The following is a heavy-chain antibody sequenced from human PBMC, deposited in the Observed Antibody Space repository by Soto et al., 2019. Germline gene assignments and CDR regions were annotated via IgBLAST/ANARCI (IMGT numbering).Heavy chain of an antibody. CDR3: ARDLRRGYSYGYDYFDY. Sequence: QVQLVQSGAEVKKPGSSVKVSCKASGGTFSSYAISWVRQAPGQGLEWMGGIIPIFGTANYAQKFQGRVTITADESTNTAYMELSSLRSEDTAVYYCARDLRRGYSYGYDYFDYWGQGTLVTVSS. CDR2: IIPIFGTA. J-gene: IGHJ4*02. CDR1: GGTFSSYA. D-gene: IGHD5-18*01. V-gene: IGHV1-69*12.